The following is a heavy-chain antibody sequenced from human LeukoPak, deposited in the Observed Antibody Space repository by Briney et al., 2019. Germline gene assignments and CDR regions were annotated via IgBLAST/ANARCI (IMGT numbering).Heavy chain of an antibody. D-gene: IGHD6-19*01. V-gene: IGHV4-39*07. CDR3: ARSGWPRWGFRH. Sequence: PSETLSLTCIVSDGSISSSTYFWGWIRQPPGKGLEWIGIISYNGTTYYNPSLKRRVTISVDTSKNQFSLRLNSVTAADTAVYYCARSGWPRWGFRHWGQGTLVTVSS. CDR1: DGSISSSTYF. CDR2: ISYNGTT. J-gene: IGHJ4*02.